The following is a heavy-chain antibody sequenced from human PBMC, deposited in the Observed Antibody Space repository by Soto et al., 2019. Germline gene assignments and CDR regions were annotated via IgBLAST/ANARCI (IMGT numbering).Heavy chain of an antibody. V-gene: IGHV4-59*08. Sequence: QMQLQESGPGLVKPSETMSLTCTVSGGSISQYYWSWIRPPPGKGLEWIAYFSGSGTANPNYNPAGNTNYDPSLESRLSISIDTSRNLCSLKLFSVTAADTAMYYCVRHEALHDASWGLFDSWGQGTLVTVSS. D-gene: IGHD2-2*01. CDR1: GGSISQYY. CDR3: VRHEALHDASWGLFDS. J-gene: IGHJ4*02. CDR2: FSGSGTANPNYNPAGNT.